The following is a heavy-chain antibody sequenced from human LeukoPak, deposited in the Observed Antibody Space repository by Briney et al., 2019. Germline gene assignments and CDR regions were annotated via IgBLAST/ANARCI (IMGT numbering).Heavy chain of an antibody. CDR1: GYTLTELS. Sequence: ASVKVSCKVSGYTLTELSMHWVRQAPGKGLEWMGGFDPEDGETIYAQKFQGRVTMTEDTSTDTAYMGLSSLRSEDTAVYYCATILRQLGLNWFDPWGQGTLVTVSS. D-gene: IGHD6-13*01. V-gene: IGHV1-24*01. CDR2: FDPEDGET. J-gene: IGHJ5*02. CDR3: ATILRQLGLNWFDP.